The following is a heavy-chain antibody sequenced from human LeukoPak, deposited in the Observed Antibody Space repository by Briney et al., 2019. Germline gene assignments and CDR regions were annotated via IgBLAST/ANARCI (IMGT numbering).Heavy chain of an antibody. D-gene: IGHD5-12*01. CDR2: ISSSGSTI. Sequence: PGGSLRLSCAASGFTFSSYEMNWARQAPGKGLEWVSYISSSGSTIYYADSVKGRFTISRDNAKNSLYLQMNSLRAEDTAVYYCARDDSSYDQSLYSYYYGMDVWGQGTTVTVSS. J-gene: IGHJ6*02. CDR3: ARDDSSYDQSLYSYYYGMDV. V-gene: IGHV3-48*03. CDR1: GFTFSSYE.